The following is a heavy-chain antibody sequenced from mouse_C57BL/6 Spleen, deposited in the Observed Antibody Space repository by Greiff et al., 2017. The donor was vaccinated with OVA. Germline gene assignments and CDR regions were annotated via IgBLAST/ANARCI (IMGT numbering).Heavy chain of an antibody. J-gene: IGHJ2*01. Sequence: LQESGAELARPGASVKLSCKASGYTFTSYGISWVKQRTGQGLEWIGEIYPRSGNTYYNEKFKGKATLTADKSSSTAYMELRSLTSEDSAVYFCARSGITTVVAPCFDYWGQGTTLTVSS. CDR1: GYTFTSYG. V-gene: IGHV1-81*01. CDR3: ARSGITTVVAPCFDY. CDR2: IYPRSGNT. D-gene: IGHD1-1*01.